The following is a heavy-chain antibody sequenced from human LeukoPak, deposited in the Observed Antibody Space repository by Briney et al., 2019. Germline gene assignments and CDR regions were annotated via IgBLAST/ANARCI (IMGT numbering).Heavy chain of an antibody. D-gene: IGHD5-24*01. CDR1: GGTFSSYA. CDR2: IIPIFGKA. Sequence: SVKVSCKASGGTFSSYAISWVRQAPGQGLEWMGEIIPIFGKANYAQTVKGRVTITTDEATNSPYMELNSLRAEDTAVYYCARVDGYNQHCHYWGQGPLVSVSS. V-gene: IGHV1-69*05. J-gene: IGHJ4*02. CDR3: ARVDGYNQHCHY.